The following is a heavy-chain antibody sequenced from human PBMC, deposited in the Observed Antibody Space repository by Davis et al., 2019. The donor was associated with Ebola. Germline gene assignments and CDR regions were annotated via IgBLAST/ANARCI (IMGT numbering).Heavy chain of an antibody. J-gene: IGHJ6*02. CDR1: GYTFTGYY. Sequence: AASVKVSCKASGYTFTGYYMHWVRQAPGQGLEWMGIINPSGGSTSYAQKFQGRVTITRDTSASTAYMELSSLRSEDTAVYYCAREQWLVPDYYYYYGMDVWGQGTTVTVSS. D-gene: IGHD6-19*01. V-gene: IGHV1-46*01. CDR3: AREQWLVPDYYYYYGMDV. CDR2: INPSGGST.